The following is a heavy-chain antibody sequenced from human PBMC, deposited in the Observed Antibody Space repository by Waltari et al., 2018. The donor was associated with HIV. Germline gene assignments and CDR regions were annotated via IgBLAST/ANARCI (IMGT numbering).Heavy chain of an antibody. V-gene: IGHV3-53*01. CDR3: ARVGCSGGSCYSDYFDY. CDR1: GFTVSSNY. Sequence: EVQLVESGGGLIQPGGSLILSCAASGFTVSSNYMRWVRQAPGKGLEWVSVIYSGGSTYYADSVKGRFTISRDNSKNTLYLQMNSLRAEDTAVYYCARVGCSGGSCYSDYFDYWGQGTLVTVSS. CDR2: IYSGGST. J-gene: IGHJ4*02. D-gene: IGHD2-15*01.